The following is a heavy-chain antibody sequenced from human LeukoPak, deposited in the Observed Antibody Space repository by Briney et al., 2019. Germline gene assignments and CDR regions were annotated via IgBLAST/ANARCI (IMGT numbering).Heavy chain of an antibody. V-gene: IGHV3-23*01. CDR2: ISGGST. Sequence: GGSLRLSCAASGFTFSSYAMSWVRQAPGKGLEWVSAISGGSTYYADSVKGRFTISRDNSKNTLYLQMNSLRAEDTAVYYCAGDTVSDAFDIWGQGTMVTVSS. D-gene: IGHD4-17*01. CDR1: GFTFSSYA. CDR3: AGDTVSDAFDI. J-gene: IGHJ3*02.